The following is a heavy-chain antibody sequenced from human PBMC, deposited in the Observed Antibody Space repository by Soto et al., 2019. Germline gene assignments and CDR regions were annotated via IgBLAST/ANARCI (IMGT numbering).Heavy chain of an antibody. CDR3: ARAPKVSGSSQTRPDF. Sequence: NPSETLSLTCSIYSGSFSGYYWSWTRQPPGKGLEWIGEISQSGNTNYSPSLKSRVSISIDTSKKQFSLNLASVSAADTAVYYCARAPKVSGSSQTRPDFWGQGTLVTVSS. CDR2: ISQSGNT. D-gene: IGHD6-6*01. V-gene: IGHV4-34*01. CDR1: SGSFSGYY. J-gene: IGHJ4*02.